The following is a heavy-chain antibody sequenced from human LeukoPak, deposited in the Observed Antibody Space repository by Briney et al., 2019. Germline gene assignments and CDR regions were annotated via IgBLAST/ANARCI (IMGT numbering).Heavy chain of an antibody. Sequence: ASVKVSCKASGYTFTGYYMHWVRQAPGQGLEWVGWINPNSGGTNYAQKFQGRVTMTRDTSISAAYMELSRLRSDDTAVYYCARDGSWIQPYGMDVWGQGTTVTVSS. J-gene: IGHJ6*02. D-gene: IGHD5-18*01. CDR2: INPNSGGT. CDR3: ARDGSWIQPYGMDV. CDR1: GYTFTGYY. V-gene: IGHV1-2*02.